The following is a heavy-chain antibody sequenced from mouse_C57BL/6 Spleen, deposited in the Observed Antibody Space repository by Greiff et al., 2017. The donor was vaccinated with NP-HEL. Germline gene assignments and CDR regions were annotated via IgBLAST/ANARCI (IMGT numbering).Heavy chain of an antibody. CDR1: GYTFTSYD. Sequence: QVQLKESGPELVKPGASVKLSCKASGYTFTSYDINWVKQRPGQGLEWIGWIYPRDGSTKYNEKFKGKATLTVDTSSSTAYMELHSLTSEDSAVYFCASTYGSSYGYFDYWGQGTTLTVSS. V-gene: IGHV1-85*01. J-gene: IGHJ2*01. D-gene: IGHD1-1*01. CDR3: ASTYGSSYGYFDY. CDR2: IYPRDGST.